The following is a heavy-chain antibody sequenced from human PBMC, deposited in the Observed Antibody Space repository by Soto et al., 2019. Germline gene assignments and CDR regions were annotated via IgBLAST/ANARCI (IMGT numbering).Heavy chain of an antibody. CDR1: GVPFSAHS. D-gene: IGHD5-12*01. V-gene: IGHV3-48*02. CDR3: ARDGGYNGYDIDY. CDR2: ISSTSSAI. J-gene: IGHJ4*02. Sequence: GGSLRLSCAASGVPFSAHSMNWVRQAPGKGLDWVSYISSTSSAIYYADSVKGRFTISRDNANNSLYLQMNSLRDEDTAVYYCARDGGYNGYDIDYWGQGTLVTVSS.